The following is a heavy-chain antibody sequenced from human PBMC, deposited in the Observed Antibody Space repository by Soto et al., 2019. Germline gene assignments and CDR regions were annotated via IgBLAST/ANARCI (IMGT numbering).Heavy chain of an antibody. V-gene: IGHV3-66*01. CDR2: MYSGGNT. CDR3: ARRKYCISTTCFDF. Sequence: EVQLVESGGALVQPGGSLRLSCAASGFTVSISYMSWVRQVPGKGLEWVSIMYSGGNTYYAASVKGRFTISRDNSNNTLYLQMSSMRAEDTAVYYCARRKYCISTTCFDFWGQGTLVTVSS. J-gene: IGHJ4*02. D-gene: IGHD2-2*01. CDR1: GFTVSISY.